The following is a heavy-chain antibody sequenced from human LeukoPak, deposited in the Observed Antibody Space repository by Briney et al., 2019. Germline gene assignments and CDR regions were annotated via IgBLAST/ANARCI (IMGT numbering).Heavy chain of an antibody. CDR1: GFTVNSNS. CDR3: VGRPYYYYGMDV. Sequence: GGSLRHSCAASGFTVNSNSMSWVRQATGKGLECVAAIYSGDSTYYPDSVKGRFSISRDNSKNTLYLQMSSLRAEDTAIYYCVGRPYYYYGMDVWGQGTTVTVSS. V-gene: IGHV3-53*01. J-gene: IGHJ6*02. CDR2: IYSGDST.